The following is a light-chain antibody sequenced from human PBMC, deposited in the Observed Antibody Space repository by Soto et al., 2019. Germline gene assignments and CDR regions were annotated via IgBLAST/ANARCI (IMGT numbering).Light chain of an antibody. Sequence: QSALTQPPSASGSPGQSVTISCTGTSSDVGGYNYVSWYQQHPGKAPKLMIYEVSKRPSGVPDRFSGSKSGNTASLTVSGLQAEDEADYYCRSYEVFGTGTKLTVL. CDR3: RSYEV. CDR1: SSDVGGYNY. V-gene: IGLV2-8*01. CDR2: EVS. J-gene: IGLJ1*01.